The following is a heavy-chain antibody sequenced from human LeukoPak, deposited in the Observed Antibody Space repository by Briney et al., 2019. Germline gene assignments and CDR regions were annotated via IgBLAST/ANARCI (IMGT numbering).Heavy chain of an antibody. D-gene: IGHD4-11*01. CDR2: IWNDGSNR. CDR1: GFTFSSYG. J-gene: IGHJ4*02. CDR3: AKDAQRGFDYSNSLEY. V-gene: IGHV3-33*06. Sequence: PGRSLRLSCAASGFTFSSYGMHWVRQAPGKGLEWVAVIWNDGSNRYYADSVKGRFTISRDNSKNTVYLQMNSLRAADTSVYYCAKDAQRGFDYSNSLEYWGQGTLVTVSS.